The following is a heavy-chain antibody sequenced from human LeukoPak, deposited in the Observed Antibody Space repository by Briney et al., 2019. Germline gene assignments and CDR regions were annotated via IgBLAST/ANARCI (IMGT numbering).Heavy chain of an antibody. CDR1: GFTFSSYS. V-gene: IGHV3-48*04. J-gene: IGHJ3*02. CDR2: ISSSSSTI. Sequence: GGSLRLSCAASGFTFSSYSMNWVRQAPGKGLEWVSYISSSSSTIYYADSVKGRFTISRDNAKNSLYLQINSLRAEDTALYYCAKVRKAAARVDAFDIWGQGTMVTVSS. D-gene: IGHD6-13*01. CDR3: AKVRKAAARVDAFDI.